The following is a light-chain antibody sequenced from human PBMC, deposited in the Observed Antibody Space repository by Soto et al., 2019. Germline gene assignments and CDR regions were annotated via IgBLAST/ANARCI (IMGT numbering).Light chain of an antibody. J-gene: IGLJ3*02. CDR2: EDS. CDR3: CSYAGSSTWV. Sequence: QSVLTQPASVSGSPGQSITISCTGTSSDVGTYNLVSWYQHHPGKAPKLIIHEDSKRPSGVSYRFSGSKSGNTASLTLSGLQAEDEADYYCCSYAGSSTWVFGGGTKLTVL. V-gene: IGLV2-23*01. CDR1: SSDVGTYNL.